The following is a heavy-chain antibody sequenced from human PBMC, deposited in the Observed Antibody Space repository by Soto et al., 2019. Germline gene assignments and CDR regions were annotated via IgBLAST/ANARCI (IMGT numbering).Heavy chain of an antibody. D-gene: IGHD5-12*01. Sequence: QVQLVQSGAEVKKPGASVKVSCKASGYTFTSYDINWVRQATGQGLEWMGWMNPNSGNTGYAQKFQGRVTMTRNTSLTTAYPSLSTLSSQPTTVYYCASHKVGMVDYWGQGTLLTVSS. V-gene: IGHV1-8*01. CDR2: MNPNSGNT. J-gene: IGHJ4*02. CDR3: ASHKVGMVDY. CDR1: GYTFTSYD.